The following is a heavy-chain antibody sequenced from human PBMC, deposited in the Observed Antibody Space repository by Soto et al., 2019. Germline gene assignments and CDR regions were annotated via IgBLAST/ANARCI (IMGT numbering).Heavy chain of an antibody. CDR1: GGSISSGGYY. Sequence: SETLSLTCTVSGGSISSGGYYWSWIRQHPGKGLEWIGYIYYSGSTYYNPSLKSRVTISVDTSKNQFSLKLSSVTAADTAVYYCARRLRGAFDIWGQGTTVTVSS. CDR3: ARRLRGAFDI. CDR2: IYYSGST. J-gene: IGHJ3*02. V-gene: IGHV4-31*03. D-gene: IGHD4-17*01.